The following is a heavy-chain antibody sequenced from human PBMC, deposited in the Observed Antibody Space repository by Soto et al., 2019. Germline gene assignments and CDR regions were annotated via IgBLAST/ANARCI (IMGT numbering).Heavy chain of an antibody. V-gene: IGHV3-33*01. CDR1: GFTFSSYG. D-gene: IGHD2-15*01. J-gene: IGHJ4*02. Sequence: QVQLVESGGGVVQPGRSLRLSCAASGFTFSSYGMHWVRQAPGKGLEWVAVIWYDGSNKYYADSVKGRFIISRDNSKNTLYLQMNSLRAEDTAVYYCARDPGCSGGSCYFFDYWGQGTLVTVSS. CDR3: ARDPGCSGGSCYFFDY. CDR2: IWYDGSNK.